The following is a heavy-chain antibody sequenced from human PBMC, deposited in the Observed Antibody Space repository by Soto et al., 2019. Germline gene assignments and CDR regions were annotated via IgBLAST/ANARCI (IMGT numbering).Heavy chain of an antibody. D-gene: IGHD2-21*01. CDR1: GFTFSSYG. J-gene: IGHJ6*02. V-gene: IGHV3-33*01. CDR2: IGYDGSNK. Sequence: PGGPLSLSCAASGFTFSSYGMPWARQAPGKGLEWVAVIGYDGSNKYYADSVKGRFTISRDNSKNTLYLQMNSLRAEDTAVYYCARVYIVGPGQHYSYGMDVWGQGTTVTVSS. CDR3: ARVYIVGPGQHYSYGMDV.